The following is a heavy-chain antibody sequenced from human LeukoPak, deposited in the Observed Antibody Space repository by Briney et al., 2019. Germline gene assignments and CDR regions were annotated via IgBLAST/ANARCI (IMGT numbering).Heavy chain of an antibody. D-gene: IGHD5-12*01. J-gene: IGHJ4*02. Sequence: GGSLRLSCAASGFSFDEYAMCWVRQAPGRGLEWVSGISYNSGTIGYADSVKGRFTISRDNARNSLYLQMNSLRPEDTALYYCAKDAGVSGYSGYIDYWGQGTLVTVSS. CDR3: AKDAGVSGYSGYIDY. V-gene: IGHV3-9*01. CDR1: GFSFDEYA. CDR2: ISYNSGTI.